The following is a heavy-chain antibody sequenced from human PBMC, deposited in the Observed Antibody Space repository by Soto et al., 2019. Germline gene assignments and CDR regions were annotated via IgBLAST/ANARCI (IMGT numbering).Heavy chain of an antibody. Sequence: DLEGSGGGLVKPGGSLRLSCTASGFIFSDYYMSWIRQAPGKGLERVSDISNSGRITHHADSVEGRFTISRDNAKDSLYLQMNSLRPEDSAIYYCARDHGGGGLTLEYWGQGTLVTVSS. CDR1: GFIFSDYY. CDR3: ARDHGGGGLTLEY. CDR2: ISNSGRIT. J-gene: IGHJ4*02. D-gene: IGHD3-16*01. V-gene: IGHV3-11*01.